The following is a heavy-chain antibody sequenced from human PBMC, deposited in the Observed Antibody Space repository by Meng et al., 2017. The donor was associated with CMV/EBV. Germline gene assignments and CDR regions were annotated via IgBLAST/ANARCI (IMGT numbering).Heavy chain of an antibody. J-gene: IGHJ5*02. CDR3: ARSNDWFDP. Sequence: SQTLSLTCAVYGGSFSGYYWSWIRQPPGKGLEWIGEINHSGSTNYNPSLKSRVTISVDTSKNQFSLKLSSVTDADTAVYYCARSNDWFDPWGQGTLVTVSS. CDR1: GGSFSGYY. CDR2: INHSGST. V-gene: IGHV4-34*01.